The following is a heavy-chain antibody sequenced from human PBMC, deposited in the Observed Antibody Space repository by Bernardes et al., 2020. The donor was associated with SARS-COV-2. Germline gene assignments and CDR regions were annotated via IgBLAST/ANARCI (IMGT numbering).Heavy chain of an antibody. CDR1: GFPFSTYG. CDR2: ITGSGAST. D-gene: IGHD1-1*01. Sequence: GGSLRLSCAASGFPFSTYGMTWFRTAPGKGLEWVSGITGSGASTYYADSVKVRFTTSRDNSKNTLYVQMNGMLAEDTATYYCGGNGCLSSDGNYFYCGMVVWGQEITVTVAS. V-gene: IGHV3-23*01. CDR3: GGNGCLSSDGNYFYCGMVV. J-gene: IGHJ6*01.